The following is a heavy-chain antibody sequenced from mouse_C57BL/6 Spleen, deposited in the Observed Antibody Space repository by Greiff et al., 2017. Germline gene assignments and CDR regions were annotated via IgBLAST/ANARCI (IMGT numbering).Heavy chain of an antibody. V-gene: IGHV14-4*01. CDR1: GFNIKDAY. CDR3: TTGGLDY. Sequence: EVQLQQSGAELVRPGASVKLSCTASGFNIKDAYMHWVKQRPEQGLEWIGWIDPENGDTEYASKFQGKATITADTSSNTAYLQLSSLTSEDTAVYYCTTGGLDYWGQGTTLTVSS. J-gene: IGHJ2*01. CDR2: IDPENGDT.